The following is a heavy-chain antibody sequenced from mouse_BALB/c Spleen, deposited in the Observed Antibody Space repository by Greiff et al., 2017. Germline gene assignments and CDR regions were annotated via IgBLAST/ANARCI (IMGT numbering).Heavy chain of an antibody. D-gene: IGHD2-1*01. J-gene: IGHJ1*01. Sequence: EVMLVESGGGLVKPGGSLKLSCAASGFAFSSYDMSWVRQTPEKRLEWVAYISSGGGSTYYPDTVKGRFTISRDNAKNTLYLQMSSLKSEDTAMYYCARQGYGNGWYFDVWGAGTTVTVSS. CDR2: ISSGGGST. V-gene: IGHV5-12-1*01. CDR1: GFAFSSYD. CDR3: ARQGYGNGWYFDV.